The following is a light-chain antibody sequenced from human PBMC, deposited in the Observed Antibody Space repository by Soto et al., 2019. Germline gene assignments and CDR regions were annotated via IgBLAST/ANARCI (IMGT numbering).Light chain of an antibody. CDR1: QSVSSN. V-gene: IGKV3-15*01. J-gene: IGKJ1*01. CDR2: GAS. CDR3: QHQGE. Sequence: EIVMTQSPATLSVSPGERATLSCRASQSVSSNLACYQQKPGQAPRLLIYGASTRATGIPARFSGSGSGTEFTLTISSLQSEDFAVYYCQHQGEFGQGTKVEIK.